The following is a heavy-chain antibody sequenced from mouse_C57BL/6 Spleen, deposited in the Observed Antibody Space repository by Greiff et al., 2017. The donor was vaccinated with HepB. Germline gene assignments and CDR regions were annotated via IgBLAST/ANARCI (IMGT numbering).Heavy chain of an antibody. J-gene: IGHJ1*03. CDR3: PRSYYGSSSRWYFDV. Sequence: VQLQQSGPELVKPGASVKMSCKASGYTFTDYNMHWVKQSHGKSLEWIGYINPNNGGTSYNQKFKGKATLTVNKSSSTAYMELRSLTSEDSAVYYCPRSYYGSSSRWYFDVWGTGTTVTVSS. CDR1: GYTFTDYN. CDR2: INPNNGGT. D-gene: IGHD1-1*01. V-gene: IGHV1-22*01.